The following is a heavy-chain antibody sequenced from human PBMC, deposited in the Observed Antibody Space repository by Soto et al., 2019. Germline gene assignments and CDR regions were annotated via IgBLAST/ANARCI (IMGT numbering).Heavy chain of an antibody. D-gene: IGHD4-17*01. Sequence: EVQLLESGGGLVQPGGSLRLSCAASGFTFSSYAMSWVRQAPGKGLEWVLAISDSGGSTYYADSVKGRFTISRDNSKNTLYLQMNRLRAEDTAVYYCAKSTVGWYFDLWGGGTLVTVSS. CDR2: ISDSGGST. V-gene: IGHV3-23*01. CDR3: AKSTVGWYFDL. J-gene: IGHJ2*01. CDR1: GFTFSSYA.